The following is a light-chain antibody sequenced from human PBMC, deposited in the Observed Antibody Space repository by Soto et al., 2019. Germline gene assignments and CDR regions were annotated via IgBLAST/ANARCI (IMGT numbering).Light chain of an antibody. J-gene: IGLJ1*01. CDR2: SNY. CDR1: RSNIGSNT. V-gene: IGLV1-44*01. CDR3: AACDDRLNGYV. Sequence: QSVLTQPPSASGTPGQRVTISCSGSRSNIGSNTVNWYQQLPGTAPKLLIFSNYQRPSGVPDRFSGSKAGTSASLAISGLQSEDEADYYCAACDDRLNGYVFGTGTKLTVL.